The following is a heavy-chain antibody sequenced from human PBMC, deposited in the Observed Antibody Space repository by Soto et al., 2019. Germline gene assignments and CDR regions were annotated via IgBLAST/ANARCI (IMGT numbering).Heavy chain of an antibody. Sequence: QVQLEQSGAEVKKPGASVKVSCKASGYTFTNHYIHWVRQGPGQGPEWMGTINPSGGKTDYAQKFKGRVTLTSDTPTSTVYMELRSLRSEDTAIYYCARDEYHYGSGSSYSTLDDLGQGTLVTVSS. V-gene: IGHV1-46*01. CDR3: ARDEYHYGSGSSYSTLDD. CDR1: GYTFTNHY. CDR2: INPSGGKT. J-gene: IGHJ4*02. D-gene: IGHD3-10*01.